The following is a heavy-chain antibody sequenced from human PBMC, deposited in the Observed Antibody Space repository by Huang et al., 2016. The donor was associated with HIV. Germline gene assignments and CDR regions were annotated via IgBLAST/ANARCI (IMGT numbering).Heavy chain of an antibody. CDR2: INNDGSIT. V-gene: IGHV3-74*03. Sequence: EVQLVESGGGLVQPGGSLRLSCAASGFTFSSYWMHWVRQAPGKGLVVLSRINNDGSITTEADSVKGRITSSRDNARNTMYLQMTTLSAGDTAVYYCARHRSSGGVEEAFDIWGPGTLVTVAS. D-gene: IGHD2-8*02. CDR3: ARHRSSGGVEEAFDI. CDR1: GFTFSSYW. J-gene: IGHJ3*02.